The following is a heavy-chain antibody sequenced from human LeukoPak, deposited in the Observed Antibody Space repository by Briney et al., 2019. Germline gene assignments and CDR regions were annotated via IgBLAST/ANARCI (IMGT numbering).Heavy chain of an antibody. CDR2: IIPIFGTA. J-gene: IGHJ4*02. Sequence: ASVKVSCKASGGTFSSYAISWVRQAPGQGLEWMGKIIPIFGTANYAQKFQGRVTITTDESTSTAYMELSSLRSEDTAVYYCARAFGYGDSYYFDYWRQGTLVTVST. CDR1: GGTFSSYA. D-gene: IGHD4-17*01. V-gene: IGHV1-69*05. CDR3: ARAFGYGDSYYFDY.